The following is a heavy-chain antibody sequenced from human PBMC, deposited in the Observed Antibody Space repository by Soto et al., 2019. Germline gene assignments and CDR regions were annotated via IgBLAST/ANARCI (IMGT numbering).Heavy chain of an antibody. D-gene: IGHD6-13*01. Sequence: SVKVSCKASGGTFSSSVISWVRQAPGQGLEWMGGIIPIFGASNYAQNFQGRVTITADESTSTAYMELSNLKSEDTAVYYCAGDQIRGLIASPEPHRYHYDMDVWGQGTTVTVSS. CDR1: GGTFSSSV. CDR3: AGDQIRGLIASPEPHRYHYDMDV. CDR2: IIPIFGAS. J-gene: IGHJ6*02. V-gene: IGHV1-69*13.